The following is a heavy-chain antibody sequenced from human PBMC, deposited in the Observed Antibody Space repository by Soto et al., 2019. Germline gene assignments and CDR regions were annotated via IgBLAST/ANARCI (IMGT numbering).Heavy chain of an antibody. CDR1: GGSFSGYY. J-gene: IGHJ4*02. CDR2: INHSGST. D-gene: IGHD6-13*01. CDR3: ARGDHHIAAAGTDFDY. V-gene: IGHV4-34*01. Sequence: SETLSLTCAVYGGSFSGYYWSWIRQPPGKGLEWIGEINHSGSTNYNPSLKSRVTISVDTSKNQFSLKLSSVTAADTAVYYCARGDHHIAAAGTDFDYWGQGTLVTVSS.